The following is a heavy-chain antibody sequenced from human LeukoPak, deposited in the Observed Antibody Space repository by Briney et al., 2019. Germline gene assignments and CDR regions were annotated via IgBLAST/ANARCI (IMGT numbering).Heavy chain of an antibody. V-gene: IGHV1-8*03. CDR1: GYTFTSYD. CDR2: MNPNSGNT. CDR3: ARVSDDKDSSGWDNWFDP. Sequence: ASVKVSCKASGYTFTSYDINWVRQATGQGLEWMGWMNPNSGNTGYAQKFQGRVTITRDTSISTAYMELSSLRSEDTAVYYCARVSDDKDSSGWDNWFDPWGQGTLVTVSS. J-gene: IGHJ5*02. D-gene: IGHD6-19*01.